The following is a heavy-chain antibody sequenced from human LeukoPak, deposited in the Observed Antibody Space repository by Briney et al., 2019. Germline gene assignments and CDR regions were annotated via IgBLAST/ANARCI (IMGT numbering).Heavy chain of an antibody. V-gene: IGHV4-59*01. Sequence: PSETLSLTCTVSGGSISSYYWSWIRQPPGKGLEWIGYIYYSGSNNYNPSLKSRATISVYTSKNQFSLKLSSVTAADTAVYYCAREHQWLAYNWFAPWGQGTLVTVSS. CDR2: IYYSGSN. D-gene: IGHD6-19*01. CDR1: GGSISSYY. CDR3: AREHQWLAYNWFAP. J-gene: IGHJ5*02.